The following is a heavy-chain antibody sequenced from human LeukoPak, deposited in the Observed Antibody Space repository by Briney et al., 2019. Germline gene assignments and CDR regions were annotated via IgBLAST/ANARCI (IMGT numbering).Heavy chain of an antibody. CDR3: ARPLVLRYFDWSVSPDAFDI. CDR1: GYTFTGYY. V-gene: IGHV1-2*02. J-gene: IGHJ3*02. D-gene: IGHD3-9*01. CDR2: MNPNSCDT. Sequence: ASVKDSFKASGYTFTGYYMHWVRQATGKGLEWMGWMNPNSCDTNYAQKFQGRVTMTRYTSISTAYMELSRLRSDDTAVYYCARPLVLRYFDWSVSPDAFDIWGQGTMVTVSS.